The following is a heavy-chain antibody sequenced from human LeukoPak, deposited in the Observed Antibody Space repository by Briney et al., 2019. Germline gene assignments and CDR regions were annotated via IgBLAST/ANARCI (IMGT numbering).Heavy chain of an antibody. Sequence: ASVKVSCKASGYTFTSYGISWVRRAPGQGLEWMGWISAYNGNTNYAQKFQGRVTITADKSTSTAYMELSSLRSEDTAVYYCARDEGIAVAGTLDVWGQGTTVTVSS. CDR3: ARDEGIAVAGTLDV. J-gene: IGHJ6*02. CDR1: GYTFTSYG. CDR2: ISAYNGNT. V-gene: IGHV1-18*01. D-gene: IGHD6-19*01.